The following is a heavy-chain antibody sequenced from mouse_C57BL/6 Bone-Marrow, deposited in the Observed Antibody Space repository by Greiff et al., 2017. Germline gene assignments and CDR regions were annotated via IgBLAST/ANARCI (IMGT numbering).Heavy chain of an antibody. CDR3: ARRWRDGYPDY. Sequence: EVQLQPSGPELVKPGASVKISCKASGYTFTDYYMNWVKQSHGKSLEWIGDINPNNGGTSYNQKFKGKATLTVDKSSSTAYMELRSLTSEDSAVYYCARRWRDGYPDYWGQGTTLTVSS. CDR1: GYTFTDYY. CDR2: INPNNGGT. V-gene: IGHV1-26*01. J-gene: IGHJ2*01. D-gene: IGHD2-3*01.